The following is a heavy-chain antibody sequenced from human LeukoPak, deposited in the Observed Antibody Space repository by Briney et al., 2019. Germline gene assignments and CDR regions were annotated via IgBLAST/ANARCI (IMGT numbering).Heavy chain of an antibody. CDR1: GGSMRTYY. Sequence: PSETLSLTCTVSGGSMRTYYCSWIRQPPGKELEWIGYIYTSGNTNYNPSLKSRVTISVDTSKSQFSLKLTSVTAADTPVYYCARGSGPYYFDYWGQGTLVTVSS. CDR2: IYTSGNT. D-gene: IGHD6-19*01. J-gene: IGHJ4*02. CDR3: ARGSGPYYFDY. V-gene: IGHV4-4*09.